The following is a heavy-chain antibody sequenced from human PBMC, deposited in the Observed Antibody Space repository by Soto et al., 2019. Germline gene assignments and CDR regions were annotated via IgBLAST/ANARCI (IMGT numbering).Heavy chain of an antibody. Sequence: QVQLQESGPGLVKPSQTLSLTCTVSAGSIRSGDYYWTWIRQPQGKGLEWIGYIDHSGSANYNPSLKSRATISIDTSNNQFSLKMTSVTAANTAVYYCAGELGTFYFDHWGQGTLVTVSS. CDR1: AGSIRSGDYY. D-gene: IGHD7-27*01. CDR2: IDHSGSA. J-gene: IGHJ4*02. CDR3: AGELGTFYFDH. V-gene: IGHV4-30-4*01.